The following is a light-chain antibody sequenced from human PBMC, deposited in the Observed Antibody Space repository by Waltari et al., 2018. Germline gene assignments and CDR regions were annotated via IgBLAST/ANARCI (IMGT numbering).Light chain of an antibody. CDR2: QVS. Sequence: QSALTQLPSASGSPGQSVTMSCTGTSSDVGGDNYVSWYQQHPGKAPKLLIYQVSQRPSGFPDRFSGSKSGNTASRTVSGLQAEDEAEYFCTSHAGTNSVFGGGTKLTVL. CDR1: SSDVGGDNY. CDR3: TSHAGTNSV. V-gene: IGLV2-8*01. J-gene: IGLJ3*02.